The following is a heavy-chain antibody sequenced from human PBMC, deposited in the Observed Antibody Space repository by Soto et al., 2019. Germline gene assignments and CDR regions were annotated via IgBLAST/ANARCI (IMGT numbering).Heavy chain of an antibody. CDR3: ATQEVGGSYVYTFDP. CDR2: IYYSGSA. J-gene: IGHJ5*02. CDR1: GGSITSSSYY. D-gene: IGHD1-26*01. V-gene: IGHV4-39*01. Sequence: PSETLSLTCTVSGGSITSSSYYWGWIRQPPGKGLEWIGSIYYSGSAYYNPSLKSRVTISVDTSKNQFSLKLSSVTAADTAVYYCATQEVGGSYVYTFDPWGQGTLVTVSS.